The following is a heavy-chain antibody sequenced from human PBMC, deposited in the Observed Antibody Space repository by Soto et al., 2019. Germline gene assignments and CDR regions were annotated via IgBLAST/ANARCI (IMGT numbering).Heavy chain of an antibody. D-gene: IGHD5-18*01. J-gene: IGHJ6*02. CDR2: IYYSGST. CDR3: ASGYSYAYYYYGMDV. Sequence: SETLSLTCTVSGGSISSSSYYWGWIRQPPGKGLEWIGSIYYSGSTYYNPSLKSRVTISVDTSKNQFSLKLSSVTAAGTAVYYCASGYSYAYYYYGMDVWGRGTTVTVSS. V-gene: IGHV4-39*01. CDR1: GGSISSSSYY.